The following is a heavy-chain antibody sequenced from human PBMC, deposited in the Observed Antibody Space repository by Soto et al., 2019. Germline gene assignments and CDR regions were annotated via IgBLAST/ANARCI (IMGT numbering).Heavy chain of an antibody. CDR2: IYHSGST. CDR1: GGSISSGGYS. J-gene: IGHJ6*02. V-gene: IGHV4-30-2*01. D-gene: IGHD4-17*01. CDR3: ARGAYGDYYYYYGMDV. Sequence: SETLSLTCAVSGGSISSGGYSWSWIRQPPGKGLEWIGYIYHSGSTYYNPSLKSRVTISVDRSKNQFSLKLSSVTAVDTAVYYCARGAYGDYYYYYGMDVWGQGTTVTVSS.